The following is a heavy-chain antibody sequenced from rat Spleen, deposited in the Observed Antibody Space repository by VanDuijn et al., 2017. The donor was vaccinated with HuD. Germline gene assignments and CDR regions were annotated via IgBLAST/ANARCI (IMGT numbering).Heavy chain of an antibody. D-gene: IGHD1-4*01. CDR3: IRESLPGFNSHWFLY. CDR1: GFSLTIHG. Sequence: QVQLKESGPGLVQPSQTLSLTCTVSGFSLTIHGVSWVRQPPGKRLEWIAAISSGGDTYYNSALKSRLSISRETSKSQVFLKMNSLQTEDTATYFCIRESLPGFNSHWFLYWGQGTLVTVSS. V-gene: IGHV2S12*01. J-gene: IGHJ3*01. CDR2: ISSGGDT.